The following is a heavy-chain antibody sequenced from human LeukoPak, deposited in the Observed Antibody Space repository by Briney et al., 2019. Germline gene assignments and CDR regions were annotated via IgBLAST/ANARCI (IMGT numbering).Heavy chain of an antibody. CDR1: GITFSRFW. Sequence: TGGSLRLSCAASGITFSRFWMSWVRQAPGKGLQWVANINQGGSEKHYVDSVKGRFTISRDNAENSLYLQMNSLRAEDTAVYYCASPMTTVTPGGYWGRGTLVTVSS. D-gene: IGHD4-17*01. V-gene: IGHV3-7*03. J-gene: IGHJ4*02. CDR3: ASPMTTVTPGGY. CDR2: INQGGSEK.